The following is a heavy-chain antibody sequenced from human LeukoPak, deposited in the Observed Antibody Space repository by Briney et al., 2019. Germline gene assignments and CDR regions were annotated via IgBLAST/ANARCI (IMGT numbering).Heavy chain of an antibody. J-gene: IGHJ4*02. CDR1: GFTFSSYA. Sequence: GGSLRLSCAASGFTFSSYAMSWVRQAPGKGLEWVSAISGSGGSTYYADSVKGRFTISRDNTRNSLFLQMNSLRAEDTAIYYCTREDFNYASGQWAQGSLVTVSS. CDR2: ISGSGGST. D-gene: IGHD3-10*01. V-gene: IGHV3-23*01. CDR3: TREDFNYASGQ.